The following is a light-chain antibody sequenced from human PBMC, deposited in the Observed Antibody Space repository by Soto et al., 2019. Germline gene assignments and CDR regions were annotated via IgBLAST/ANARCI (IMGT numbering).Light chain of an antibody. J-gene: IGKJ1*01. V-gene: IGKV3-20*01. CDR2: DTS. Sequence: EIVLMQSPGTLSLSPGERATLSCRASQNVRDSYLAWYQQKPGQAPSLLLYDTSTRATGVPDRFSGSGSGTDFALTISRVEPEDFALYFCQQYGSSPGTFGQGTKVEI. CDR1: QNVRDSY. CDR3: QQYGSSPGT.